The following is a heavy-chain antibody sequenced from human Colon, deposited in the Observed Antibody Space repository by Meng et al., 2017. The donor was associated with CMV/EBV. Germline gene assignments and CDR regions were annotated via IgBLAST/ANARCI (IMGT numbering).Heavy chain of an antibody. Sequence: GESLKISCAASGFTFSTYAMSWVRQAPGKGLEWVSGTSNSGDTTYYADSVKGRFTISRDNSKNTLYLRMIDLRAEDTAMYYCAKDRAYCGSFSCSPNYFDGWGQGNLVTVSS. CDR3: AKDRAYCGSFSCSPNYFDG. V-gene: IGHV3-23*01. CDR2: TSNSGDTT. D-gene: IGHD2-21*01. CDR1: GFTFSTYA. J-gene: IGHJ4*02.